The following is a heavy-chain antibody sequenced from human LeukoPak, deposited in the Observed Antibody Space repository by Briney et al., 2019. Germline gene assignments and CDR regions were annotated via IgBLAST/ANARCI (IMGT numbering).Heavy chain of an antibody. CDR3: ARGRDIVVVPAALPDYYYYYMDV. CDR1: GYTFTSYG. CDR2: ISAYNGNT. D-gene: IGHD2-2*02. J-gene: IGHJ6*03. V-gene: IGHV1-18*01. Sequence: ASVKVSCKASGYTFTSYGISWERQAPGQGLEWMGWISAYNGNTNYAQKLQGRVTMTTDTSTSTAYMELRSLRSDDTAVYYCARGRDIVVVPAALPDYYYYYMDVWGKGTTVTVSS.